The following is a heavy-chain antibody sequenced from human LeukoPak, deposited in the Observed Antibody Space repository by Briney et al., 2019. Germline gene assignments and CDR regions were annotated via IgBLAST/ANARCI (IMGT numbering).Heavy chain of an antibody. J-gene: IGHJ1*01. CDR2: IDPSDSYT. CDR1: GYSFTSYW. V-gene: IGHV5-10-1*01. D-gene: IGHD6-6*01. Sequence: GESLKISCKGSGYSFTSYWISWVRQMPGKGLEWMGRIDPSDSYTKYSPSLQGHVTISADKSISTAYLQWSSLKASDTAMYYCATTIEYSSSSAEYFQHWGQGTLVTVSS. CDR3: ATTIEYSSSSAEYFQH.